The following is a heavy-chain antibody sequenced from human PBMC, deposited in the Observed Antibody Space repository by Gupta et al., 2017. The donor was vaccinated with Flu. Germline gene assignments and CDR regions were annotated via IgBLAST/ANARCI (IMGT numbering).Heavy chain of an antibody. Sequence: EVQLVESGGGFVQPGGSLRLSCAASGFTFSSSWMHWIRRAPGKGLVWVSRINSDGSDTSYADSVKGRFTISRDNAKNTLYLQMNSLRAEDTAVYYCARVSCSTTGCLEFDSWGQGTLVTVSS. CDR2: INSDGSDT. CDR3: ARVSCSTTGCLEFDS. J-gene: IGHJ4*02. CDR1: GFTFSSSW. V-gene: IGHV3-74*01. D-gene: IGHD2/OR15-2a*01.